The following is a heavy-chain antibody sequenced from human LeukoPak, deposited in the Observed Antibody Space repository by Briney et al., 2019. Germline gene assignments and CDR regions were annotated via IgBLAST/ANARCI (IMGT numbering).Heavy chain of an antibody. J-gene: IGHJ6*03. Sequence: SETLSLTCTVSGGSISSSSYYWGWIRQPPGKGLEWIGSIYYSGSTYYNPSLKSRVTISVDTSKNQFSLKLSSVTAADTAVYYCASLPSGATYYYYYMDVWGKGTTVTVSS. CDR2: IYYSGST. CDR3: ASLPSGATYYYYYMDV. CDR1: GGSISSSSYY. D-gene: IGHD1-26*01. V-gene: IGHV4-39*01.